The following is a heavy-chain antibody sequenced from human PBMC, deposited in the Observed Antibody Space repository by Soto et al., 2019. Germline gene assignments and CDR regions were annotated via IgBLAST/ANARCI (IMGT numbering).Heavy chain of an antibody. D-gene: IGHD1-26*01. Sequence: SVKVSCKASGGTFSSYAISWVRQAPGQGLEWMGGIIPIFGTANYAQKFQGRVTITADESTSTAYMELSSLRSEDTAVYYCARPLDSGSYYFDYWGQGTLVTSPQ. CDR3: ARPLDSGSYYFDY. V-gene: IGHV1-69*13. J-gene: IGHJ4*02. CDR1: GGTFSSYA. CDR2: IIPIFGTA.